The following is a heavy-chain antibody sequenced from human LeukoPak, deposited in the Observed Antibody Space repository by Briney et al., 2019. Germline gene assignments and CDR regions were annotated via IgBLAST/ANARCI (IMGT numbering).Heavy chain of an antibody. Sequence: PGGSLRLSCAASGFTFTTYGLHWVRQAPGKGLGWVAVISYDGSNKYYADSVKGRFTISRDNSKNTLYLQMNSLRAEDTAVYYCAKGGYCSGGSCYFSVYYYGMDVWGQGTTVTVSS. CDR2: ISYDGSNK. V-gene: IGHV3-30*18. CDR1: GFTFTTYG. CDR3: AKGGYCSGGSCYFSVYYYGMDV. D-gene: IGHD2-15*01. J-gene: IGHJ6*02.